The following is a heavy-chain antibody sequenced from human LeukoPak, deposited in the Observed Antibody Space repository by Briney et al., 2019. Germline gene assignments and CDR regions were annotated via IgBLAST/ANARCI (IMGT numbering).Heavy chain of an antibody. Sequence: GGSLRLSCAASGFTFSDYYMSWIRQAPGKGLEWVSAISGSGGSTYYADSVKGRFTISRDNSKNTLYLQMNSLRAEDTAVYYCAKDVSRRTTVDYWGQGTLVTVSS. D-gene: IGHD4-17*01. V-gene: IGHV3-23*01. CDR3: AKDVSRRTTVDY. J-gene: IGHJ4*02. CDR2: ISGSGGST. CDR1: GFTFSDYY.